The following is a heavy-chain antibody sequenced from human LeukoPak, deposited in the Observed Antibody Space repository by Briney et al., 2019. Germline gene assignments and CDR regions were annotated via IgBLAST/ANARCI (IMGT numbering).Heavy chain of an antibody. V-gene: IGHV3-7*01. J-gene: IGHJ4*02. Sequence: GGSLRLSCAASGVTFSSNWMSWVRQAPGKGLEWVANIKQDGSEKYYVDSVKGRFTISRDNAKNSLYLQMTSLRAEDTAVYYCARGAYGDYVSTYWGQGTLVTVSS. CDR1: GVTFSSNW. CDR3: ARGAYGDYVSTY. CDR2: IKQDGSEK. D-gene: IGHD4-17*01.